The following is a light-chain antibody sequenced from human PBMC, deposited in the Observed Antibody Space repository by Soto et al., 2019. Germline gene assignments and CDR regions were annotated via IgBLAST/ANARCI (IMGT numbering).Light chain of an antibody. Sequence: EIVLTQSPGTLSLSPGERATLSCRASQSVSSSYLAWYQQKPGQAPRLLIYGASSRATGIPDRFSGSGSGTDFTFTISRLEPEDCAVYYCQQYGDSPINFGQGTRLEIK. J-gene: IGKJ5*01. CDR2: GAS. CDR1: QSVSSSY. CDR3: QQYGDSPIN. V-gene: IGKV3-20*01.